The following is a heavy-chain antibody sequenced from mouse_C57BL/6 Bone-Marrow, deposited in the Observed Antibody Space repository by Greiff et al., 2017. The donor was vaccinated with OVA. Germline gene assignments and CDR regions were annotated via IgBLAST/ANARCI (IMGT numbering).Heavy chain of an antibody. CDR2: INPSSGYN. V-gene: IGHV1-7*01. Sequence: VQLQQSGAELAKPGASVKQSCKASGYTFTSYWMHWVKQRPGQGLEWFGYINPSSGYNKYNQKFKDKATLTADKSSSTAYMQLSSLTYEDSAVFYCARWYYAMDDCGQGTSVTVSS. J-gene: IGHJ4*01. CDR1: GYTFTSYW. CDR3: ARWYYAMDD.